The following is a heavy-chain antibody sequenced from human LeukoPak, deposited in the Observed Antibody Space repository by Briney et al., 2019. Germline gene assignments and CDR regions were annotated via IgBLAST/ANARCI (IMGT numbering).Heavy chain of an antibody. D-gene: IGHD6-19*01. V-gene: IGHV3-15*01. Sequence: GGSLRLSCAASGFTFSNAWMSWVRQAPGKGLEWVGRIKSKTDGGTTDYAAPVKGRSTISRDDSKNTLYLQMNSLKTEDTAVYYCSRVIAVAGHDAFDIWGQGTMVTVSS. CDR1: GFTFSNAW. J-gene: IGHJ3*02. CDR3: SRVIAVAGHDAFDI. CDR2: IKSKTDGGTT.